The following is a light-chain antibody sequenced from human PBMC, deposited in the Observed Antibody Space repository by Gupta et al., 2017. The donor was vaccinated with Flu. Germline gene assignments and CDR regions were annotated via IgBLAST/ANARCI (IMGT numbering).Light chain of an antibody. CDR3: AAWEDSLNGHYV. CDR1: SSNIGSNT. V-gene: IGLV1-44*01. J-gene: IGLJ1*01. Sequence: QSVLAQPPSASGTPGQRVTISCSGSSSNIGSNTVNWYQQVPGTAPKLLIYGNNQRHSGVPSRFSGSKSGTSASLAISGLQSEEEADYYCAAWEDSLNGHYVFGTGTNVTVL. CDR2: GNN.